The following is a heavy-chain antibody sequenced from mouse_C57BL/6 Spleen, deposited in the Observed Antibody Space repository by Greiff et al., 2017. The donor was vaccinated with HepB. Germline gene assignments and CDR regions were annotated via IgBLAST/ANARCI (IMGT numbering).Heavy chain of an antibody. J-gene: IGHJ3*01. D-gene: IGHD4-1*01. Sequence: QVQLQQPGAELVRPGSSVKLSCKASGYNFNSYWMEWVKQRPGQGLEWIGNIYPSDSETHYNQKFKDKATFTVDKSSSTAYMQLSSLTSEDSAFYYVARGIVGTAYWGQGTLVTVSS. V-gene: IGHV1-61*01. CDR2: IYPSDSET. CDR1: GYNFNSYW. CDR3: ARGIVGTAY.